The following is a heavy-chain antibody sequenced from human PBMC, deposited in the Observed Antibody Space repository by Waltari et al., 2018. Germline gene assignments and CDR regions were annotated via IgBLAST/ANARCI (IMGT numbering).Heavy chain of an antibody. Sequence: QVQLQASGPGLVKPSETLSLTCTVPGGSFRSYYWSWIRQPAGKGLEWIGRIYTSGSTNYNPSLKSRVTMSVDTSKNQFSLKLSSVTAADTAVYYCARERNFDPPPGYYFDYWGQGTLVTVSS. V-gene: IGHV4-4*07. CDR2: IYTSGST. J-gene: IGHJ4*02. CDR1: GGSFRSYY. D-gene: IGHD3-9*01. CDR3: ARERNFDPPPGYYFDY.